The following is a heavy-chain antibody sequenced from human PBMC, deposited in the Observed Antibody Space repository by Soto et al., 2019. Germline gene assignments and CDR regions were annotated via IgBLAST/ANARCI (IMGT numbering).Heavy chain of an antibody. CDR3: SIDRPLLWFGEFHYYYGMDV. Sequence: ASVKVSCKASGYTFTSYGISWVRQAPGQGLEWMGWISAYNGNTNYAQKLQGRVTMTTDTSTSTAYMELRSLRSDDTAVYYCSIDRPLLWFGEFHYYYGMDVWGQGTTVTVSS. CDR2: ISAYNGNT. CDR1: GYTFTSYG. D-gene: IGHD3-10*01. J-gene: IGHJ6*02. V-gene: IGHV1-18*01.